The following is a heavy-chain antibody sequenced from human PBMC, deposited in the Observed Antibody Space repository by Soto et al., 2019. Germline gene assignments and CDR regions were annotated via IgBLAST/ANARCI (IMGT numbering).Heavy chain of an antibody. Sequence: TSETLSLTCTVSGGSVNSGGFYWSWIRQSPGKVLEWIGFIYANGNTYYNPSLKSRVNISLDTSQNKFSLKMTSVTVADTAVYYCARDGRTSGYYLDYWGQGTPVTVSS. D-gene: IGHD3-22*01. CDR1: GGSVNSGGFY. CDR2: IYANGNT. CDR3: ARDGRTSGYYLDY. J-gene: IGHJ4*02. V-gene: IGHV4-31*03.